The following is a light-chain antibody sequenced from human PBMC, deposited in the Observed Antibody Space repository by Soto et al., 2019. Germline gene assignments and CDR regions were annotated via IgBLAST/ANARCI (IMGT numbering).Light chain of an antibody. Sequence: DIVMTHSPDSLSVSLGERATINCKSSQSVLYSSNNKNYLAWYQQTPGQPPKLLIYWASTRESGVPDRFSGSGSGTDFTLTISSLQAEDVAVYYCQQYYTTPLTFGGGTKVDIK. V-gene: IGKV4-1*01. CDR1: QSVLYSSNNKNY. J-gene: IGKJ4*01. CDR3: QQYYTTPLT. CDR2: WAS.